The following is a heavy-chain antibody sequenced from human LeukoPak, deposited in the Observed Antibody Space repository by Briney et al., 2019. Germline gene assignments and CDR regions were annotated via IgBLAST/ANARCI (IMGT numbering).Heavy chain of an antibody. CDR3: ATLATHDSSGYPRGAFDI. V-gene: IGHV3-9*03. Sequence: GRSLRLSCAASGFTFDDYAMHWVRQAPGKGLEWVSGISWISGSIGYADSVKGRFTISRDNAKNSLYLQMNSLRAEDMALYYCATLATHDSSGYPRGAFDIWGQGTMVTVSS. D-gene: IGHD3-22*01. CDR2: ISWISGSI. CDR1: GFTFDDYA. J-gene: IGHJ3*02.